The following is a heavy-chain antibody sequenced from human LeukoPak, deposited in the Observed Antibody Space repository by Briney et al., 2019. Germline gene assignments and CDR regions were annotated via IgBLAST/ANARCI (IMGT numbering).Heavy chain of an antibody. J-gene: IGHJ4*02. CDR2: IRNKANSYTT. Sequence: GGSLRLSCAASGFTFSDHYMDWVRQAPGKGLEWVGRIRNKANSYTTEYAASVKGRFTISRDDSKNSLFLQMNSLKTEDTAVYYCTTIAAAGQYDYWGQGTLVTVSS. D-gene: IGHD6-13*01. CDR3: TTIAAAGQYDY. CDR1: GFTFSDHY. V-gene: IGHV3-72*01.